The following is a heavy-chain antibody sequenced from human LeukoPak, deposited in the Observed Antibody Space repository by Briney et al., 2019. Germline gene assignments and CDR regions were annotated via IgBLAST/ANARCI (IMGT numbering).Heavy chain of an antibody. D-gene: IGHD3-10*01. V-gene: IGHV3-33*01. J-gene: IGHJ3*02. CDR2: IWYDGSNK. CDR1: GFTFSSYG. CDR3: AREAENYGLTLDI. Sequence: PGGSLRLSCAASGFTFSSYGMHWVRQAPGKGLEWVAVIWYDGSNKYYADSVKDRFIISRDNSKNTLYLQMNSLRAEDTAVYYCAREAENYGLTLDIWGQGTMVTVSS.